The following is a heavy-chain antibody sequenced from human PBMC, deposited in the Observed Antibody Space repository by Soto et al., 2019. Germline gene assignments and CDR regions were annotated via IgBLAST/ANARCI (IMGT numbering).Heavy chain of an antibody. Sequence: PGVSLRLSCAASGFTFSSYGMHWVRQAPGKGLEWVAVISYDGSTKYHADSVKGRFTISRDKPKSTLYLEMNSLRDEDTAVYYCARNQFAGYPYGMDVWGQGTTVTVSS. CDR3: ARNQFAGYPYGMDV. CDR1: GFTFSSYG. J-gene: IGHJ6*02. CDR2: ISYDGSTK. V-gene: IGHV3-30*03. D-gene: IGHD5-12*01.